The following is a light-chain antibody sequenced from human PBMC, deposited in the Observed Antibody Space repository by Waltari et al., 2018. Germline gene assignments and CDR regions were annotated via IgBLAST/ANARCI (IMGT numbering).Light chain of an antibody. CDR2: AAS. Sequence: ELELTQSPGTLSLSPGERATLACRASQSVSRALAWYQQKPGQAPRLLIYAASSRATGIPDRFSGSGSGTDFSLTISRLEPEDFAVYYCQHYVRLPVTFGQGTKVVIK. J-gene: IGKJ1*01. V-gene: IGKV3-20*01. CDR3: QHYVRLPVT. CDR1: QSVSRA.